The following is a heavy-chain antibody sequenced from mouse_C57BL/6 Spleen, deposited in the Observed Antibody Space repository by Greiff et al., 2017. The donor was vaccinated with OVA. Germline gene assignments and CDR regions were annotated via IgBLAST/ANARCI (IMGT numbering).Heavy chain of an antibody. J-gene: IGHJ4*01. Sequence: EVQRVESGAELVKPGASVKLSCTASGFNIKDYYMHWVKQRTEQGLEWIGRIDPEDGETKYASKFQGKATITADTSSNTAYLQLSSLTSQDTAVYYCARGVYGSSFYAMYYWGQGPSVTVSS. D-gene: IGHD1-1*01. V-gene: IGHV14-2*01. CDR1: GFNIKDYY. CDR2: IDPEDGET. CDR3: ARGVYGSSFYAMYY.